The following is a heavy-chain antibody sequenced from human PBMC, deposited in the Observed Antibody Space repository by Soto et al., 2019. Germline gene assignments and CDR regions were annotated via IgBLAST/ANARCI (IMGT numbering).Heavy chain of an antibody. D-gene: IGHD5-18*01. V-gene: IGHV5-51*01. CDR2: IYPGDSDT. CDR3: AREGRYMVKGYYYGMDV. J-gene: IGHJ6*02. CDR1: GYKVSTWHNFTSYW. Sequence: GESLKISCMGSGYKVSTWHNFTSYWIAWVRQMPGEGLEWMGIIYPGDSDTRYSPSFQGQVTISADKSISSVYLQWSSLKASDTAIYYCAREGRYMVKGYYYGMDVWGQGTTVTVSS.